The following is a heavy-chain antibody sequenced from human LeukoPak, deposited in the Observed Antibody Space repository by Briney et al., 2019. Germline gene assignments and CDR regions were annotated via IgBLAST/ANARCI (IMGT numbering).Heavy chain of an antibody. CDR1: GYTFTSSY. V-gene: IGHV1-46*01. CDR3: ARDTDSYYYDSSGFSFDP. CDR2: INPSGGST. Sequence: ASVKVSCKASGYTFTSSYMHWVRQAPGQGLEWMGIINPSGGSTSYAQKFQGRVTMTRDMSTSTVYMELSSLRSEDTAVYYCARDTDSYYYDSSGFSFDPWGQGTLVTVSS. J-gene: IGHJ5*02. D-gene: IGHD3-22*01.